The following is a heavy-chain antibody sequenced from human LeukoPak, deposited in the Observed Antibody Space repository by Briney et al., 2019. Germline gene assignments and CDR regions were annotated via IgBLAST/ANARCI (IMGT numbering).Heavy chain of an antibody. V-gene: IGHV3-48*02. CDR2: ISSSSSTI. Sequence: GGSPRLSCAASGFTFSSYSMNWVRQAPGKGLEWVSYISSSSSTIYYADSVKGRFTTSRDNAKNSLYLQMNSLRDEDTAVYYCARDDDSSGGYGGHDYWGQGTLVTVSS. D-gene: IGHD6-19*01. J-gene: IGHJ4*02. CDR1: GFTFSSYS. CDR3: ARDDDSSGGYGGHDY.